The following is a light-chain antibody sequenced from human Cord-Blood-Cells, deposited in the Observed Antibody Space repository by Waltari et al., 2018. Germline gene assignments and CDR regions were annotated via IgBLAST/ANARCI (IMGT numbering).Light chain of an antibody. CDR2: DLS. V-gene: IGLV2-14*01. J-gene: IGLJ3*02. CDR1: RPYVGGYYL. Sequence: QSALTQPPSVFGSPGQSITISCPCTRPYVGGYYLVSWYQQHPGKAPKLMIYDLSKRPSGVSNRFSGSKSGNTASLTISGLQAEDEADYYCSSYTSSSTLVFGGGTKLTVL. CDR3: SSYTSSSTLV.